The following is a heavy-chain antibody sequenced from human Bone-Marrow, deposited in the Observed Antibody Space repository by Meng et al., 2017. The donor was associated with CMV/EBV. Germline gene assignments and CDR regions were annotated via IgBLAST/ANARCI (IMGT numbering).Heavy chain of an antibody. CDR3: ARDTLNWNFDY. CDR2: ISTYNGNT. Sequence: SCKASGYTFTTYGFTWVRQAPGQGLEWMGWISTYNGNTKYAQKFQGRVTMTTDTSTTTAYMELRSLRSADTAVYYCARDTLNWNFDYWGQGTLVTVSS. J-gene: IGHJ4*02. CDR1: GYTFTTYG. V-gene: IGHV1-18*01. D-gene: IGHD1-1*01.